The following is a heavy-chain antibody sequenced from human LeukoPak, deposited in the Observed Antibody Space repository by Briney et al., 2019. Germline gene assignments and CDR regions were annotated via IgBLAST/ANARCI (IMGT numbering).Heavy chain of an antibody. CDR1: GSSFASYW. V-gene: IGHV5-51*01. J-gene: IGHJ4*02. CDR2: IYPGDSDT. D-gene: IGHD3-22*01. CDR3: ARHPRPYDSSGYYYFDY. Sequence: GESLKISCKGSGSSFASYWIGWVRQMPGKGLEWMGIIYPGDSDTRYRPSFQGQVTISADKSISTAYLQWSSLKASDTAMYYCARHPRPYDSSGYYYFDYWGQGTLVTVSS.